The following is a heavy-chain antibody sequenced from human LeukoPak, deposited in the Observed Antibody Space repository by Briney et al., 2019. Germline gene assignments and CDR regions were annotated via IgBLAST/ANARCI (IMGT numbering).Heavy chain of an antibody. CDR1: GGSISSSSYY. CDR2: IYYSGGT. CDR3: ARHATMTTIGFDP. V-gene: IGHV4-39*01. Sequence: SETLSLTCTVSGGSISSSSYYWGWIRQPPGKGLEWIGSIYYSGGTYYNPSLKSRVTISVDTSKNQFSLKLSSVTAADTAVYYCARHATMTTIGFDPWGQGTLVTVSS. J-gene: IGHJ5*02. D-gene: IGHD3-16*01.